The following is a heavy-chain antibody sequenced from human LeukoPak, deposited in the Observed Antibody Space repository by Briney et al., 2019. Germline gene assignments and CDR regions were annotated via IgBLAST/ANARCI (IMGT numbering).Heavy chain of an antibody. D-gene: IGHD3-22*01. J-gene: IGHJ1*01. Sequence: ASVKVSCKASGYTFTGYYMHWVRQAPGQGLEWMGWINPNSGGTNYAQKFQGRVTMTRDTSISTAYMELSRLRSDDTAVYYCARDLYYYDSSGYYTEYFQHWGQGTLVTVSS. CDR1: GYTFTGYY. CDR3: ARDLYYYDSSGYYTEYFQH. CDR2: INPNSGGT. V-gene: IGHV1-2*02.